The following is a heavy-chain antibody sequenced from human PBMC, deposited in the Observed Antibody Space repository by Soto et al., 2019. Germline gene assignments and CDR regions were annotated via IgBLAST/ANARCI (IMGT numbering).Heavy chain of an antibody. V-gene: IGHV3-30*18. CDR3: AKDAKRKIQLWSRGFDQ. Sequence: GSLRLSCAASGFTFSRYDIHWVRQAPGKGLEWVAVISYDGSNKYYADSVKGRFTISRDNSKNTLYLQMNSLRAEDTAVYYCAKDAKRKIQLWSRGFDQWGQGTLVTVSS. CDR2: ISYDGSNK. CDR1: GFTFSRYD. J-gene: IGHJ4*02. D-gene: IGHD5-18*01.